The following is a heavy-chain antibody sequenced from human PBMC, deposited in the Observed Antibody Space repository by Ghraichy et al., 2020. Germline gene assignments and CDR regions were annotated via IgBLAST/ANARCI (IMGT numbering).Heavy chain of an antibody. CDR2: IKSDGRTT. J-gene: IGHJ4*02. Sequence: ETLSLTCVASGFTFSDYWMHWVRQAPGKGLVWVSRIKSDGRTTDYADSVKGRFTISRDNAKNTLYLQMNSLRADDTAMYYCARNNRDFWGQGTLVTVSS. D-gene: IGHD1/OR15-1a*01. CDR1: GFTFSDYW. CDR3: ARNNRDF. V-gene: IGHV3-74*01.